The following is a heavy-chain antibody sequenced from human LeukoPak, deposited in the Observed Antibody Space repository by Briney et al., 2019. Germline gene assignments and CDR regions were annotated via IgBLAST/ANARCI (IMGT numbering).Heavy chain of an antibody. CDR2: IYYSGST. J-gene: IGHJ4*02. D-gene: IGHD3-22*01. Sequence: SETLSLTCTVSGGSISSSSYYWGWIRQPPGKGLEWIGSIYYSGSTYYNPSLKSRVTISVDTSKNQFSLRLSSVTAADTAVYYCARVNYYDSSGSEAYEDYWGQGTLVAVSS. CDR1: GGSISSSSYY. V-gene: IGHV4-39*01. CDR3: ARVNYYDSSGSEAYEDY.